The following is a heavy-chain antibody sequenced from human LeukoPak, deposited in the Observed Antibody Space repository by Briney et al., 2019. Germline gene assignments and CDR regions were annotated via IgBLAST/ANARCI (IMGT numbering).Heavy chain of an antibody. J-gene: IGHJ6*03. D-gene: IGHD1-26*01. CDR3: ARDGRGYYYYMDV. V-gene: IGHV3-64*01. Sequence: PGGSLRLSCAASGFTFSSYAMHWVRQAPGKGLEYVSAISSNGGSTYYANSVKGRFTISRDNSKNTLYLQMGSLRAEDMAVYYCARDGRGYYYYMDVWGKGTTVTVSS. CDR1: GFTFSSYA. CDR2: ISSNGGST.